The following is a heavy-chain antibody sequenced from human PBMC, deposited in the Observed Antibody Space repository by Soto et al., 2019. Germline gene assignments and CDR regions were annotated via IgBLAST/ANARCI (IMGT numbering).Heavy chain of an antibody. CDR3: AKGPYCGGDCYSEHEYYFDY. J-gene: IGHJ4*02. Sequence: GGSLRLSCAASGFTFSSYAMSWVRQAPGKGLEWVSAISGSGGSTYYADSVKGRFTISRDNSKNTLYLQMNSLRAEDTAVYYCAKGPYCGGDCYSEHEYYFDYWGQGTLVTVSS. CDR1: GFTFSSYA. V-gene: IGHV3-23*01. CDR2: ISGSGGST. D-gene: IGHD2-21*02.